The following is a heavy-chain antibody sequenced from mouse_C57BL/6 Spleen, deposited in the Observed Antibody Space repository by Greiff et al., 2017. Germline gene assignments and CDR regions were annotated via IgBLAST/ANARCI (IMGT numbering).Heavy chain of an antibody. J-gene: IGHJ1*03. CDR1: GYTFTSYW. CDR3: AIPTVVAHWYFDV. D-gene: IGHD1-1*01. V-gene: IGHV1-55*01. Sequence: VQLQQPGAELVKPGASVKMSCKASGYTFTSYWITWVKQRPGQGLEWIGDIYPGSGSTNYNEKFKSKATLTVDTSSSTAYMQLSSLTSEDSAVYYCAIPTVVAHWYFDVWGTGTTVTVSS. CDR2: IYPGSGST.